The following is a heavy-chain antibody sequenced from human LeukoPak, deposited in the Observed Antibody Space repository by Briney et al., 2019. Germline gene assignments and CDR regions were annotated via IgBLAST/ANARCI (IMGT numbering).Heavy chain of an antibody. CDR1: GYTLTELS. CDR3: ATGSPWSGYYTLGHDAFDI. J-gene: IGHJ3*02. V-gene: IGHV1-24*01. Sequence: GASVKVSCKVSGYTLTELSMHWVRQAPGKGLEWMGGFDPEDGETIYAQKFQGRVTMTEDTSTDTAYMELSGLRSEDTAVYYCATGSPWSGYYTLGHDAFDIWGQGTMVTVSS. CDR2: FDPEDGET. D-gene: IGHD3-3*01.